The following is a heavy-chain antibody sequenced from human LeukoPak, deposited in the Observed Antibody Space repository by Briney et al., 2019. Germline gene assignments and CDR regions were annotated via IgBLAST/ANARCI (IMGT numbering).Heavy chain of an antibody. J-gene: IGHJ4*02. V-gene: IGHV3-33*01. CDR3: ARDWFYSGSGSYDY. D-gene: IGHD3-10*01. Sequence: PGRSLRLSCAASGFTFSSYGMHWVRQAPGKGLEWVAVIWYDGSNKYYADSVKGRFTISRDNSKNTLYLQMNSLRAEDTAVYYCARDWFYSGSGSYDYWGQGTLVTVSS. CDR2: IWYDGSNK. CDR1: GFTFSSYG.